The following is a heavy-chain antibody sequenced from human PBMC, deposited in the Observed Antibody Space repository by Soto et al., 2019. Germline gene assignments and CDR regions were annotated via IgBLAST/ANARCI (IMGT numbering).Heavy chain of an antibody. V-gene: IGHV3-11*01. Sequence: QVQLVESGGGLVKPGGSLRLSCAASGFTFSDYYMSWIRQAPGKGLEWISYISSSGSTIYYADSVKGRFTISRDNAKNSLHLQMNTLRAEDTAVYYCAREPSYSNSWSYFDSWGQGTLVTVSS. J-gene: IGHJ4*02. CDR2: ISSSGSTI. CDR3: AREPSYSNSWSYFDS. D-gene: IGHD6-13*01. CDR1: GFTFSDYY.